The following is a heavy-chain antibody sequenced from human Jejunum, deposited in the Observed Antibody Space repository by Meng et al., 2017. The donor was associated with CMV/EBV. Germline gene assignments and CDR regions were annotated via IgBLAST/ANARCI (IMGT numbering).Heavy chain of an antibody. CDR2: INQDGSDK. CDR3: ARDADFWSGSDY. J-gene: IGHJ4*02. Sequence: AASGFSFRDFWLSWIRQAPGKGLEWVANINQDGSDKYYADSVTGRFTISRDNAENSLYLQMNSLRVEDTAVYYCARDADFWSGSDYWGQGTLVTVSS. D-gene: IGHD3-3*01. V-gene: IGHV3-7*01. CDR1: GFSFRDFW.